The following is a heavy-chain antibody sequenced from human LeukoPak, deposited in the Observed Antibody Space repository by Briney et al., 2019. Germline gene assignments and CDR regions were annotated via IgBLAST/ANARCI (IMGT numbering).Heavy chain of an antibody. J-gene: IGHJ4*02. CDR1: GFTFSDYV. V-gene: IGHV3-23*01. D-gene: IGHD5-18*01. CDR2: ISGSGDST. Sequence: GESLRLSCAASGFTFSDYVMIWVRQAPGKGLEWVSIISGSGDSTYYADSVKGRFTISRDNSENTLYLQMNSLRAEDTAVYYCAKDLLGGQRGYTYGRFDYWGQGTLVTVSS. CDR3: AKDLLGGQRGYTYGRFDY.